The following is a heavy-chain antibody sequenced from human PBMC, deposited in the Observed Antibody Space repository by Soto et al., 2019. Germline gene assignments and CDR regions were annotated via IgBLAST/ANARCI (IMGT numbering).Heavy chain of an antibody. CDR1: GFTFSSYS. Sequence: GGSLRLSCAASGFTFSSYSMNWVRQAPGKGLEWVSYISSSSSTIYYADSVKGRFTISRDNAKNSLYLQMNSLRDEDTAVYYCASLYYDSSGYCGWGQGTMVTVSS. V-gene: IGHV3-48*02. J-gene: IGHJ3*01. CDR2: ISSSSSTI. D-gene: IGHD3-22*01. CDR3: ASLYYDSSGYCG.